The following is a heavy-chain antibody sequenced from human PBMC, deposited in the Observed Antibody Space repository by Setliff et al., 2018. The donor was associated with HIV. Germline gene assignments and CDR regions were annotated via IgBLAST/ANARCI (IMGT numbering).Heavy chain of an antibody. CDR3: ARDPSDGYGHFDY. CDR1: GGSMNSENNH. D-gene: IGHD5-18*01. CDR2: FNNRGST. J-gene: IGHJ4*02. Sequence: TSETLSLTCTVSGGSMNSENNHWGWFRQPAGKGLEWIGRFNNRGSTDYNPSLKSRVTISIDRSRNQFSLKLSAVTAADTAVYFCARDPSDGYGHFDYWGQGALVTVSS. V-gene: IGHV4-61*02.